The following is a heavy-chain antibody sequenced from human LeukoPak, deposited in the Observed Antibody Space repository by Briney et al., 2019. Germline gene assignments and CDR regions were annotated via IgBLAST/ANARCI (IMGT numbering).Heavy chain of an antibody. J-gene: IGHJ5*02. CDR2: IIPIFGTA. CDR3: ARHLLNWFDP. Sequence: SVKVSCKASGGTFSSYAISWVRQAPGQGLEWMGGIIPIFGTANYAQKFQGRVTMTRDTSTSTVYMELSSLRSEDTAVYYCARHLLNWFDPWGQGTLVTVSS. V-gene: IGHV1-69*05. D-gene: IGHD1-26*01. CDR1: GGTFSSYA.